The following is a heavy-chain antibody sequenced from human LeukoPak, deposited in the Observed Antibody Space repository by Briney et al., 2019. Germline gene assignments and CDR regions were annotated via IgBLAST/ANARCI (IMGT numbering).Heavy chain of an antibody. CDR1: GFTFSSYA. CDR3: ARAGHRIYYDGIDY. J-gene: IGHJ4*02. CDR2: ISYDGSNK. Sequence: GGPLRLSCAASGFTFSSYAMHWVRQAPGKGLEWVAVISYDGSNKYYADSVKGRFTISRDNSKNTLYLQMNSLRAEDTAVYYCARAGHRIYYDGIDYWGQGTLVTVSS. V-gene: IGHV3-30-3*01. D-gene: IGHD3-22*01.